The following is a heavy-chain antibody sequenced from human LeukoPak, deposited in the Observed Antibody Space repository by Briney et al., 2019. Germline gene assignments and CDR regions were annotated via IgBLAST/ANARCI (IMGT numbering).Heavy chain of an antibody. CDR1: EYTFTSYY. Sequence: GASVKVSCKASEYTFTSYYMHWVRQAPGQGLEWMGIINPSGASTNYAQKFQGRVTMTRDTSTSTVYMELSSLRSEDTAVYYCATRNAMDYDFWSGLTDYWGQGTLVTVSS. D-gene: IGHD3-3*01. V-gene: IGHV1-46*01. CDR3: ATRNAMDYDFWSGLTDY. CDR2: INPSGAST. J-gene: IGHJ4*02.